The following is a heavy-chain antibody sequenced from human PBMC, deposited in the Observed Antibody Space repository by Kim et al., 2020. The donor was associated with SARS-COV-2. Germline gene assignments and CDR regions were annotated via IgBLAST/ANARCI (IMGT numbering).Heavy chain of an antibody. J-gene: IGHJ4*02. CDR3: ARLYSSSDY. CDR2: GNT. D-gene: IGHD6-13*01. Sequence: GNTKYSQKFQGRVTITRDTSASTAYMELSSLRSEDTAVYYCARLYSSSDYWGQGTLVTVSS. V-gene: IGHV1-3*01.